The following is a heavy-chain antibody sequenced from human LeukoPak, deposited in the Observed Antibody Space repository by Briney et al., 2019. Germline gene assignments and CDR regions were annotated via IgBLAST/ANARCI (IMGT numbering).Heavy chain of an antibody. V-gene: IGHV4-59*01. CDR2: IYYSGST. Sequence: SETLSLTCTVSGGSISSYYWSWIRQPPGKGLEWLGYIYYSGSTKYNPSLKSRVTISVDTSKNQFSLKLSSVTAADTAVYYCARGIYYDSSGYYPYYYYYYGMDVWGQGTTVTVSS. J-gene: IGHJ6*02. D-gene: IGHD3-22*01. CDR3: ARGIYYDSSGYYPYYYYYYGMDV. CDR1: GGSISSYY.